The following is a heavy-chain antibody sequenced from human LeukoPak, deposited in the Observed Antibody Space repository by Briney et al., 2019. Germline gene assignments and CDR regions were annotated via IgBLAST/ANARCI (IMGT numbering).Heavy chain of an antibody. CDR1: GFTFDDYA. CDR3: AKDITKSSDFWSGYFPSSRGYYYYGMDV. D-gene: IGHD3-3*01. Sequence: GRSLRLSCAASGFTFDDYAMHWVRQAPGKGLEWVSGISWNSGSIGYADSVKGRFTISRDNAKNSLYLQMNSLRAEDTALYHCAKDITKSSDFWSGYFPSSRGYYYYGMDVWGQGTTVTVSS. V-gene: IGHV3-9*01. J-gene: IGHJ6*02. CDR2: ISWNSGSI.